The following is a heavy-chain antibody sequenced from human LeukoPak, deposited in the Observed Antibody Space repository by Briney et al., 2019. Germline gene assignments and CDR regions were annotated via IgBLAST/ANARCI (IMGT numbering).Heavy chain of an antibody. CDR3: ARALSYSSGWSFLFDY. D-gene: IGHD6-19*01. V-gene: IGHV4-34*01. CDR1: GGSFSGYY. CDR2: INHSGST. J-gene: IGHJ4*02. Sequence: SETLSLTCAVYGGSFSGYYWSWIRQPPGKGLEWIGEINHSGSTNYNPSLKSRVTISVDTSKNQFSLKLSSVTAADTAVYYCARALSYSSGWSFLFDYWGQGTLVTVSS.